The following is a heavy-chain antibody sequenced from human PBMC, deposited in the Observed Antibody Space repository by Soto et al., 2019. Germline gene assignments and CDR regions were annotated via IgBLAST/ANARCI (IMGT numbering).Heavy chain of an antibody. Sequence: EVQLVESGGGLVKPGGSLRLSCAASGFTFSSYSMNWVRQAPGKGLEWVSSISSSSSYIYYADSVKGRFTISRDNAKNSLYLQMNSLRAEDTAVYYCARDQSGIKGGGWFDPWGQGTLVTVSS. D-gene: IGHD3-10*01. CDR3: ARDQSGIKGGGWFDP. V-gene: IGHV3-21*01. CDR1: GFTFSSYS. J-gene: IGHJ5*02. CDR2: ISSSSSYI.